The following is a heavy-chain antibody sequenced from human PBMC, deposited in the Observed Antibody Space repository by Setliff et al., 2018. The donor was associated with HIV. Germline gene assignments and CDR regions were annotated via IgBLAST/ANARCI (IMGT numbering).Heavy chain of an antibody. CDR2: IYPGDSDT. CDR1: GYNFTRYW. J-gene: IGHJ4*02. Sequence: GESLKISCKDSGYNFTRYWIGWVRQMPGKGLEWTGIIYPGDSDTTYSPSFRGQVTISVDKSINTAYLQWSSLKASDTAMYYCARYGSGLDYWGQGTLVTVSS. CDR3: ARYGSGLDY. V-gene: IGHV5-51*01. D-gene: IGHD6-19*01.